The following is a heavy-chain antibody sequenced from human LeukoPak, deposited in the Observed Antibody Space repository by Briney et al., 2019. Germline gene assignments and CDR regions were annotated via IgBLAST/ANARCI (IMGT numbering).Heavy chain of an antibody. D-gene: IGHD6-19*01. V-gene: IGHV3-9*01. CDR3: AKEDRGPTVAGRGY. Sequence: GGSLRLSCAASGFTLDDYAMHWVRQAPGKGLEWVSGISWNSGSIGYADSVKGRFTISRDNAKNSLYLQMNSLRAEDTALYYCAKEDRGPTVAGRGYWGQGTLVTVSS. CDR2: ISWNSGSI. J-gene: IGHJ4*02. CDR1: GFTLDDYA.